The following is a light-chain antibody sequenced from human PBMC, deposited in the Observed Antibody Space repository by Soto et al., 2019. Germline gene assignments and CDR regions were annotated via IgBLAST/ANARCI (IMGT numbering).Light chain of an antibody. J-gene: IGKJ1*01. CDR3: QQNFLFWT. CDR1: EKIRGR. V-gene: IGKV1-5*03. CDR2: DAS. Sequence: DIQMTQSPTTLSGSLGDTVTITCRASEKIRGRLAWYQQKAGTAPKLLIYDASNLQRGVPSRFSGSGSGTEFTLTISSLQPDDFATYYCQQNFLFWTFGQGTRVEL.